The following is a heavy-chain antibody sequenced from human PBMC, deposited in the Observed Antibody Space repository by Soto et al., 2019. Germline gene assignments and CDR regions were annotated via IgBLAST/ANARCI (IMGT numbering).Heavy chain of an antibody. CDR1: GFTFSNYA. Sequence: EVQLLESGGGLVQPGGSLRLSCAASGFTFSNYAISWVRQAPGKGLEWVSGISGSGGGTYYADSVKGRFTISRDNSKNTLYLQMRSLRAEDTAMYYCAKESIMVRGVIRYSYYYMDVWGKGTTVTVS. J-gene: IGHJ6*03. D-gene: IGHD3-10*01. V-gene: IGHV3-23*01. CDR2: ISGSGGGT. CDR3: AKESIMVRGVIRYSYYYMDV.